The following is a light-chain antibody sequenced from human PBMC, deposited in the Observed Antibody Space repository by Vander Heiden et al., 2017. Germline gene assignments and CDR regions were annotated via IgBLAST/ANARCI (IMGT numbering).Light chain of an antibody. V-gene: IGLV3-25*03. J-gene: IGLJ2*01. CDR1: ALPKQY. CDR3: QSADSSGAEVV. CDR2: KDS. Sequence: SYELTQPPSVSVSRGQTARITCSGDALPKQYAFWYQQKPGQAPVLVMYKDSERSSGIPDRFSGSSSGTTVTLTISGVQAEDEADYYCQSADSSGAEVVFGGGTKLTVL.